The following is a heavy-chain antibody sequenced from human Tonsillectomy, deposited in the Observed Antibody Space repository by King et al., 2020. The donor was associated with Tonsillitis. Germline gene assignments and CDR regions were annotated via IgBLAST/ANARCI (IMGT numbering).Heavy chain of an antibody. CDR1: GGSFSGYY. CDR2: INHSGST. J-gene: IGHJ4*02. CDR3: ARGPGSTIYYFDY. D-gene: IGHD3-10*01. Sequence: VQLQQWGAGLLKPSETLSLTCAVYGGSFSGYYWSWIRQPPGKGLEWIGEINHSGSTNYNPSLKSRVTISVDTSKNQFSLKLSSVTAADTAVYYCARGPGSTIYYFDYWGQGTLVTVSS. V-gene: IGHV4-34*01.